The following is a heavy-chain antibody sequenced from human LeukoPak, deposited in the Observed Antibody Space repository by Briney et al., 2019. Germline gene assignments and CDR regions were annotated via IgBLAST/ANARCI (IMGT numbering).Heavy chain of an antibody. CDR1: GFTFSNYG. CDR3: TKGISTEDYRFFF. J-gene: IGHJ4*02. CDR2: IKSDESDK. V-gene: IGHV3-30*02. Sequence: SGGSLRLSCTTSGFTFSNYGSHRVRQAPGKGLEWVSFIKSDESDKHYADSVKGRFTISRDNSKNTLYLQMNSLRPEDTAVYYCTKGISTEDYRFFFWGQGALVTVSS. D-gene: IGHD3-16*02.